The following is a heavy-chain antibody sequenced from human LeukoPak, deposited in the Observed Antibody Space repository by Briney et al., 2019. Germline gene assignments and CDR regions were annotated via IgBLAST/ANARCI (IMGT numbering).Heavy chain of an antibody. CDR1: GGSISSGSYY. CDR3: ARVGGIYYDSSGYFDAFDI. V-gene: IGHV4-61*02. Sequence: SETLSPTCTVSGGSISSGSYYWSWIRQPAGKGLEWIGRIYTSGSTNYNPSLKSRVTISVDTSKNQFSLKLSSVTAADTAVYYCARVGGIYYDSSGYFDAFDIWGQGTMVTVSS. D-gene: IGHD3-22*01. CDR2: IYTSGST. J-gene: IGHJ3*02.